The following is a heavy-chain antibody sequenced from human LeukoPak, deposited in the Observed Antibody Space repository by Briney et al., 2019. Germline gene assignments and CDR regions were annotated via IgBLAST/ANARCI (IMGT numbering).Heavy chain of an antibody. D-gene: IGHD3-16*01. V-gene: IGHV3-48*04. Sequence: GGSLRLSCAASGFTFSTYSMNWVRQAPGKGLEWVSYIDTGTSTIYYADSVKGRFTISRDNAKNSLYLQMNSLRAEDTAVYYCARTGYGYNYFDYWGQGTLVTVSS. CDR1: GFTFSTYS. CDR3: ARTGYGYNYFDY. CDR2: IDTGTSTI. J-gene: IGHJ4*02.